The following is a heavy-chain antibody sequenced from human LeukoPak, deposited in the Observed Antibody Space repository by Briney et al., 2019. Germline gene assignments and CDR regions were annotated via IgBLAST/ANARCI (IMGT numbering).Heavy chain of an antibody. J-gene: IGHJ4*02. Sequence: GASVKVSCKASGGTFSSYAISWVRQAPGQGLEWMGGIIPIFGTANYAQKFQGRVTITADESTSTAYMELNSLRSEDTAVYYCARDSYSGRGGFDYWGQGTLVTVSS. CDR1: GGTFSSYA. CDR3: ARDSYSGRGGFDY. CDR2: IIPIFGTA. D-gene: IGHD1-26*01. V-gene: IGHV1-69*13.